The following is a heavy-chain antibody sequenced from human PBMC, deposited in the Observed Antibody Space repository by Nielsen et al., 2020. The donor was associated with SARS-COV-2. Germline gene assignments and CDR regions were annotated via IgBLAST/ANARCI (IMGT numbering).Heavy chain of an antibody. CDR3: AKTPGYCSSTSCYYYYGMDV. CDR1: GFTFSSYA. J-gene: IGHJ6*02. D-gene: IGHD2-2*01. V-gene: IGHV3-23*03. Sequence: GESLKISCAASGFTFSSYAMSWVRQAPGKGLEWVSVIYSGGSSTYYADSVKGRFTISRDNSKNTLYLQMNSLRAEDTAVYYCAKTPGYCSSTSCYYYYGMDVWGQGTTVTVSS. CDR2: IYSGGSST.